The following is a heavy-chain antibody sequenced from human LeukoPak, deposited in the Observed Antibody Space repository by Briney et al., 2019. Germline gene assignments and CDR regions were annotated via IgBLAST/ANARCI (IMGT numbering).Heavy chain of an antibody. J-gene: IGHJ5*02. D-gene: IGHD2-15*01. V-gene: IGHV1-18*01. Sequence: ASVKVSCKASGYTFTSYGISWVRQAPGQGLEWMGWISAYNGNTNYAQKLQGRVTMTTDTSTSTAYMELRSLRSDDTAVYYCAREVVAATVAIWFDPWGQGTLVTVSS. CDR3: AREVVAATVAIWFDP. CDR2: ISAYNGNT. CDR1: GYTFTSYG.